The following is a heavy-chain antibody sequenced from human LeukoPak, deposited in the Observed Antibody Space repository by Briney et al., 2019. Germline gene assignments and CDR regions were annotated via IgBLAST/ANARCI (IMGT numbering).Heavy chain of an antibody. CDR3: AKDTFYDSSGSPDY. CDR1: GFTFSSDA. D-gene: IGHD3-22*01. V-gene: IGHV3-23*01. CDR2: ISGSGGST. Sequence: GGSLRLSCAASGFTFSSDAMSWVRQAPGKGLEWVSAISGSGGSTYYADSVKGRFTISRDNSKNTLYLQMNSLRAEDTAVYYCAKDTFYDSSGSPDYWGQGTLVTVSS. J-gene: IGHJ4*02.